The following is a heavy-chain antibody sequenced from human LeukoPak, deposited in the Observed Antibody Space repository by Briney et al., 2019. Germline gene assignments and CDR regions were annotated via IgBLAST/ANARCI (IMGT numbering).Heavy chain of an antibody. D-gene: IGHD2-2*01. CDR3: AAGAAATPYYFDY. CDR2: IGEDGSEK. J-gene: IGHJ4*02. CDR1: GFTFSSYW. Sequence: PGGSLRLSCAASGFTFSSYWMTWVRQAPGKGLEWVANIGEDGSEKYYVDSVKGRFTISRDNSKNTLYLQMNSLRAEDTAVYYCAAGAAATPYYFDYWGQGTLVTVSS. V-gene: IGHV3-7*01.